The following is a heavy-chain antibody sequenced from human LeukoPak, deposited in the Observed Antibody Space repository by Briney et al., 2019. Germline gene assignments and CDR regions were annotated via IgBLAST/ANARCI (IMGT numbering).Heavy chain of an antibody. J-gene: IGHJ3*02. V-gene: IGHV3-9*01. D-gene: IGHD5-12*01. CDR3: ARLGSHYAFDI. Sequence: GGSLRLSCAASGFTFDDYAMHWVRQAPGKVLEWVSGISWNSGSIGYADSVKGRFTISRDNAKNSLYLQMNSLRAEDTAVYYCARLGSHYAFDIWGQGTMVTVSS. CDR1: GFTFDDYA. CDR2: ISWNSGSI.